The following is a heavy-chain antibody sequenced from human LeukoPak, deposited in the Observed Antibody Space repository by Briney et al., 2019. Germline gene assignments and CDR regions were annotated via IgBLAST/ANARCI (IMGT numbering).Heavy chain of an antibody. Sequence: GGSLRLSCAASRFTFSSYAMSWLRQAPGKGLEWVSAISGSGGSTYYADSVKGRFTISRDNSKNTLYLQMNSLRAEDTAVYYCAKERALPPDTIFGVVIPNYYYYYMDVWGKGTTVTVSS. D-gene: IGHD3-3*01. CDR3: AKERALPPDTIFGVVIPNYYYYYMDV. CDR2: ISGSGGST. CDR1: RFTFSSYA. J-gene: IGHJ6*03. V-gene: IGHV3-23*01.